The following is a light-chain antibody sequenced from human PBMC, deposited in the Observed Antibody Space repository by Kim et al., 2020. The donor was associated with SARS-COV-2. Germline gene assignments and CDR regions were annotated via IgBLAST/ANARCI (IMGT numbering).Light chain of an antibody. CDR2: WAS. Sequence: ANINCKYSQSVLYSSNNRKYLAWDQQKPGQPPKLLTYWASTRESGVPDRFSGSGSGTDFTLTISSLQAEDVAVYYCQQYYSTPFTFGPGTKVDIK. J-gene: IGKJ3*01. V-gene: IGKV4-1*01. CDR3: QQYYSTPFT. CDR1: QSVLYSSNNRKY.